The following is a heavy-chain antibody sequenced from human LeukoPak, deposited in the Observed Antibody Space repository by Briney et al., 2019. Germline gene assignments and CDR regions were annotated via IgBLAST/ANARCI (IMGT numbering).Heavy chain of an antibody. D-gene: IGHD3-10*01. V-gene: IGHV4-59*08. CDR3: ARLAPITMVRGTNYYYHSMDV. Sequence: SETLSLTCTVSGGSISSYYWSWIRQPPGKGLEWIGYTYYSGSTNYNPSLKSRVTISVDTSKNQFSLKLSSVTAADTALYCCARLAPITMVRGTNYYYHSMDVWGQGTTVTVSS. CDR1: GGSISSYY. J-gene: IGHJ6*02. CDR2: TYYSGST.